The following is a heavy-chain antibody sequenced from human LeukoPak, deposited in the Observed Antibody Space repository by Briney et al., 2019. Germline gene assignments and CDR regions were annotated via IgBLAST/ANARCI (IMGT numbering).Heavy chain of an antibody. J-gene: IGHJ5*02. Sequence: SGTLSLTCAVSGVSISTNNWWTWVRQPPGKGLEWIGEIYHSGSTNYNPSLKSRVTISVDKSKNYFSLKLNSVTAGDTAVYYCARSWMVRGLSNWFDPWGQGTLVTVSS. CDR2: IYHSGST. D-gene: IGHD3-10*01. CDR3: ARSWMVRGLSNWFDP. V-gene: IGHV4-4*02. CDR1: GVSISTNNW.